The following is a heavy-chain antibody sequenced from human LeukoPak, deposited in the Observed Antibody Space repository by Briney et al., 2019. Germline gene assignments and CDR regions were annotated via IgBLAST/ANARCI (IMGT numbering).Heavy chain of an antibody. V-gene: IGHV1-69*06. J-gene: IGHJ6*03. CDR2: IIPNLGTA. Sequence: GASVKVSCTASGCTFSSYAISWVRQAPGQGLEWMGGIIPNLGTANYVQTFKGRVTITADNAKSSAYLELNSLRSEDKAVYYCEREHTAMVSRVCYMDVLGKGTTVSVSS. CDR1: GCTFSSYA. CDR3: EREHTAMVSRVCYMDV. D-gene: IGHD5-18*01.